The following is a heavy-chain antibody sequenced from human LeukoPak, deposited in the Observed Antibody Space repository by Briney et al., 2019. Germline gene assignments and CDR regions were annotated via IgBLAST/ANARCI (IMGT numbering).Heavy chain of an antibody. D-gene: IGHD6-19*01. Sequence: PGRSLRLSCAASGFTFSSYAMHWVRQAPGKGLEWMAVISYDGSNKYYADSVKGRFTISRDNSKNKLFLQMSSLRAEDTAVYYCAKVPGAAVAGTRRWFDAWGQGTLVTVSS. CDR2: ISYDGSNK. J-gene: IGHJ5*02. CDR1: GFTFSSYA. CDR3: AKVPGAAVAGTRRWFDA. V-gene: IGHV3-30*07.